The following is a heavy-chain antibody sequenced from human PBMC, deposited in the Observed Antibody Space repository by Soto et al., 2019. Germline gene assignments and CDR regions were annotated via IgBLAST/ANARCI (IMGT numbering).Heavy chain of an antibody. CDR1: GFTFSIYA. J-gene: IGHJ4*02. Sequence: VGSLRLSRAASGFTFSIYAMSWVRQAPGKGLEWVSSIGASGGTTYYPDSVKGRFTISRDNSKNTLHLQMNSLRVEDTAVYYCARLVVAAGTNYWGPGTLVTVSS. D-gene: IGHD2-15*01. CDR3: ARLVVAAGTNY. V-gene: IGHV3-23*01. CDR2: IGASGGTT.